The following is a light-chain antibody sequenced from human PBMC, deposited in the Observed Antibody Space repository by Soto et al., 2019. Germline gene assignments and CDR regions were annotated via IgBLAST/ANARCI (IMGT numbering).Light chain of an antibody. CDR3: SSYTSSNTPPYV. V-gene: IGLV2-14*01. Sequence: QSVLTQPASASGSPGQSVTISCTGTSSDVGAYNYVSWYQQYPGKAPKLMIYEVSKRPSGVSTRFSGSKSGNTASLTISGLQAEDEADYYCSSYTSSNTPPYVFGTGTKLTVL. CDR1: SSDVGAYNY. CDR2: EVS. J-gene: IGLJ1*01.